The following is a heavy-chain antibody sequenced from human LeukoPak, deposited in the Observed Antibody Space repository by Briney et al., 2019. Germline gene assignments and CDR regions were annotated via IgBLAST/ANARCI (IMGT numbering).Heavy chain of an antibody. CDR1: GGSISSSSYS. D-gene: IGHD2-2*01. CDR2: IYYSGST. CDR3: ARSLVVPAATRGYYYYYGMDV. J-gene: IGHJ6*02. V-gene: IGHV4-39*01. Sequence: SETLSLTCTVSGGSISSSSYSWGWIRQPPGKGLEWIGSIYYSGSTYYNPSLKSRVTISVDTSKNQFSLKLSSVTAADTAVYYCARSLVVPAATRGYYYYYGMDVWGQGTTVTVSS.